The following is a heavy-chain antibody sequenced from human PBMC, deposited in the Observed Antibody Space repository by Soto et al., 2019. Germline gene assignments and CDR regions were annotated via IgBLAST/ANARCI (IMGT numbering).Heavy chain of an antibody. CDR1: GFTVSSKY. Sequence: EVQLVESGGGLIQPGGSLRRSCAASGFTVSSKYMTWVRQAPGKGLEWVAVIYGGGTTYYADSVKGRFTISRDNSKNTLYLQMNSLRAEDTAVYYCVQTTGWPGFDFWAQGTLVTVSS. CDR2: IYGGGTT. J-gene: IGHJ4*02. V-gene: IGHV3-53*01. CDR3: VQTTGWPGFDF. D-gene: IGHD6-19*01.